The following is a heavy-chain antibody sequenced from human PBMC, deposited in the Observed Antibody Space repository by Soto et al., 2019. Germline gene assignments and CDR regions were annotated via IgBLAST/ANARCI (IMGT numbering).Heavy chain of an antibody. Sequence: QVQLQESGPGLVKPAQTLSLTCSVSSGSISSDKYYWTWIRQSPGKGLEWIGPIYYTGTTHYNPSVPRRVIILMDKSKDHFSPTLTYVTAADSGVYYCATVMHDYVTNWVDSWGQGILVTVSS. CDR2: IYYTGTT. V-gene: IGHV4-30-4*01. CDR1: SGSISSDKYY. J-gene: IGHJ5*01. CDR3: ATVMHDYVTNWVDS. D-gene: IGHD4-17*01.